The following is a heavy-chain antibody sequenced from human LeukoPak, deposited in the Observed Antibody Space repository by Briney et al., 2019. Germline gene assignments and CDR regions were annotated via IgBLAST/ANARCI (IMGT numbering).Heavy chain of an antibody. CDR2: FDPEDGEI. Sequence: ASVQVSCKVSGYTLTELSMHWVRQAPGKGLEWMGGFDPEDGEIIFAQKFQGRVTMTEDTSTDTAYMELSSLRSEDTAVYYCATDLGRSRFDYWGQGTLVTVSS. CDR1: GYTLTELS. V-gene: IGHV1-24*01. CDR3: ATDLGRSRFDY. J-gene: IGHJ4*02. D-gene: IGHD4-17*01.